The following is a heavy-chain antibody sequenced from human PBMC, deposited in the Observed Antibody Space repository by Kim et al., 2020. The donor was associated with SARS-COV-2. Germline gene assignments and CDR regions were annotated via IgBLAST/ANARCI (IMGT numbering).Heavy chain of an antibody. D-gene: IGHD2-2*01. CDR3: ARSVVPAATLTFDY. J-gene: IGHJ4*02. Sequence: ADSVKGRFTISRDNAKNSLYLQMNSLRAEDTAVYYCARSVVPAATLTFDYWGQGTLVTVSS. V-gene: IGHV3-11*06.